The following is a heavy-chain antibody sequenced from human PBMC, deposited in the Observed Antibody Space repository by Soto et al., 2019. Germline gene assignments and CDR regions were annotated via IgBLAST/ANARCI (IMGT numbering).Heavy chain of an antibody. CDR1: GYTSTGYY. CDR2: INPNSGGT. V-gene: IGHV1-2*02. J-gene: IGHJ4*02. Sequence: GASVKVSCKASGYTSTGYYMHWVRQAPGQGLEWMGWINPNSGGTNYAQKFQGRVTMTRDTSISTAYMELSRLRSDDTAVYYCATLGIAVAGCIDYWGQGTLVTV. D-gene: IGHD6-19*01. CDR3: ATLGIAVAGCIDY.